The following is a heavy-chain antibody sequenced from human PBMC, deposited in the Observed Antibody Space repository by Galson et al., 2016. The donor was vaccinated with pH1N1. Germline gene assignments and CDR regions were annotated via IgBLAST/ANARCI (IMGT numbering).Heavy chain of an antibody. D-gene: IGHD2-21*01. V-gene: IGHV2-70*17. Sequence: PALVKPTQTLALTCTFSGFSLTTTGVCVSWLRQPPGKALEWLARTDWDDDTFYSPSLKTRLTISKDTSRNQVVLTMTNMDPVDTATYCARMGDCGGVLSDDWGRGTLVTVSS. CDR2: TDWDDDT. CDR3: ARMGDCGGVLSDD. CDR1: GFSLTTTGVC. J-gene: IGHJ4*02.